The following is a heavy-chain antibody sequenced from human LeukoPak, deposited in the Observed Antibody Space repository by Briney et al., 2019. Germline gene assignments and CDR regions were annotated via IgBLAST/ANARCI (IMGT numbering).Heavy chain of an antibody. Sequence: PSETLSLTCSVSGGSISSSTYYWGWIRQPPGKGLEWIGNIYNSGSTYYNPSLKSRVTISVYTSKYQFSLKLSSVTAADTAVYCSNLGWFDPWGQGTLVTVS. V-gene: IGHV4-39*01. CDR3: NLGWFDP. D-gene: IGHD6-13*01. CDR1: GGSISSSTYY. J-gene: IGHJ5*02. CDR2: IYNSGST.